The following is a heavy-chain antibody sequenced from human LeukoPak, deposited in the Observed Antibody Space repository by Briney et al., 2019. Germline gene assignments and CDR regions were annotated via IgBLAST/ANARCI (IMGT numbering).Heavy chain of an antibody. D-gene: IGHD5-18*01. J-gene: IGHJ4*02. CDR3: ARVGRRGYSYGHPDY. V-gene: IGHV1-69*06. Sequence: GASVKVSCKASGGTFSSYAISWVRQAPGQGLEWMGGIIPIFGTANYAQKFQGRVTITADKSTSTAYMELSSLRSEDTAVYYCARVGRRGYSYGHPDYWGQGTLVTVSS. CDR2: IIPIFGTA. CDR1: GGTFSSYA.